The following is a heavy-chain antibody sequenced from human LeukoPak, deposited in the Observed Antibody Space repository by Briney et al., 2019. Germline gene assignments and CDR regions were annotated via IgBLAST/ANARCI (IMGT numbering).Heavy chain of an antibody. J-gene: IGHJ4*02. V-gene: IGHV1-2*06. D-gene: IGHD5-12*01. Sequence: ASVKVSCKASGYTFTDYYVHWVRQAPGQGLEWMGRINPNSGGTERAQKFHGRFTMTRDTFTGTAYMELSRLKSDDTAMYYCARGNSGYEWVGAAYWGQGTLVTVSS. CDR3: ARGNSGYEWVGAAY. CDR1: GYTFTDYY. CDR2: INPNSGGT.